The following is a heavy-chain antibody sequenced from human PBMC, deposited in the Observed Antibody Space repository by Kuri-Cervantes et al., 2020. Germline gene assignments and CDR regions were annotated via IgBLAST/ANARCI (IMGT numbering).Heavy chain of an antibody. CDR2: ISWNSGSI. D-gene: IGHD6-13*01. Sequence: GGSLRLSCAASGFTFGDYAMHWVRQAPGKGLEWVSGISWNSGSIGYADSVKGRFTISRDNAKNSLYLQMNSLRAEDTALYYCAKSLAAAGTRSYYFDYWGQGTLVTVSS. CDR1: GFTFGDYA. V-gene: IGHV3-9*01. J-gene: IGHJ4*02. CDR3: AKSLAAAGTRSYYFDY.